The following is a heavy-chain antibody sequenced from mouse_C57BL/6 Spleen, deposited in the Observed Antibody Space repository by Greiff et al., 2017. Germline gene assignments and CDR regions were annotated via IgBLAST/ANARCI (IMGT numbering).Heavy chain of an antibody. J-gene: IGHJ2*01. Sequence: VQLQESGAELAKPGASVKLSCKASGYTFTSYWMHWVKQRPGQGLEWIGYINPSSGYTKYNQKFKDKATLTADKSSSTAYMQLSSLTDEDSAVYYCARGATVVATDFDYWGQGTTLTVSS. CDR1: GYTFTSYW. CDR2: INPSSGYT. V-gene: IGHV1-7*01. CDR3: ARGATVVATDFDY. D-gene: IGHD1-1*01.